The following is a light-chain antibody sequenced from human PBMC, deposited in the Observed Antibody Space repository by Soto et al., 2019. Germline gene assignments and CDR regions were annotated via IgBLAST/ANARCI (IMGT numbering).Light chain of an antibody. CDR2: GAS. J-gene: IGKJ4*01. CDR3: QQYNNWPPLT. Sequence: SVLPPSPNTLSLAPGESAPLSCRASQSVSSKLAWYQQKPGQAPRLLIYGASTRATGIPARFSGTGSGTEFTLTISSLQSEDFAVYYCQQYNNWPPLTFGGGTK. V-gene: IGKV3-15*01. CDR1: QSVSSK.